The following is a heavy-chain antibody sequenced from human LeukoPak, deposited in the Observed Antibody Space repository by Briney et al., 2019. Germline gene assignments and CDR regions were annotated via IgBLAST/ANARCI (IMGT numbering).Heavy chain of an antibody. Sequence: GASVKVSCKASGYTFTTHGITWVRQAPGQGLEWMGWISTYNGNTNYAQKVQGRVTMTRDTSTSTAYMELRSLRSDDTAVYYCATAIKWNYAFDDWGQGTLVTVSS. V-gene: IGHV1-18*01. CDR2: ISTYNGNT. CDR1: GYTFTTHG. D-gene: IGHD1-7*01. CDR3: ATAIKWNYAFDD. J-gene: IGHJ4*02.